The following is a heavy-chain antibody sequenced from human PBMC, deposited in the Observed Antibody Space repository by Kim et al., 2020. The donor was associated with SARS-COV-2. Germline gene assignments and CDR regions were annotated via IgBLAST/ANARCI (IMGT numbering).Heavy chain of an antibody. CDR3: ARGGGSGSY. Sequence: SETLSLTCTVSGGSVSSGSYYWSWIRQPPGKGLEWIGYIYYSGSTNYNPSLKSRVTISVDTSKNQFSLKLSSVTAADTAVYYCARGGGSGSYWGQGTLVT. CDR2: IYYSGST. V-gene: IGHV4-61*01. J-gene: IGHJ4*02. CDR1: GGSVSSGSYY. D-gene: IGHD5-12*01.